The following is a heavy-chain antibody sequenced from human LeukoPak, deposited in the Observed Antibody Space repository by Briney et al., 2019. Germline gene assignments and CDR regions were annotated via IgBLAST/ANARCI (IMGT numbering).Heavy chain of an antibody. CDR2: TSYDGSNK. CDR1: GFTFSSYG. D-gene: IGHD3-10*01. V-gene: IGHV3-30*18. J-gene: IGHJ6*02. Sequence: PGGSLRLSCAASGFTFSSYGMHWVRQAPGKGLESVAVTSYDGSNKYYADSVKGRFTISRDNSKNTLYLQMNSLRAEDTAVYYCAKELYGSGSWWYYYGMDVWGQGTTVTVSS. CDR3: AKELYGSGSWWYYYGMDV.